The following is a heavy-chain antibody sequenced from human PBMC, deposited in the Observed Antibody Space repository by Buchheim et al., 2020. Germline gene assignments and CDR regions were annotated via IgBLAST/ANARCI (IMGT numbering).Heavy chain of an antibody. CDR1: GLTFSDYA. V-gene: IGHV3-30*04. CDR2: TSSDGNNE. J-gene: IGHJ4*02. CDR3: ASDHGAPDAVDY. D-gene: IGHD4-17*01. Sequence: QVQLVESGGGVVQPGRSLRLSCAAPGLTFSDYAMHWVRQAPGKGLEWVAATSSDGNNEYYADSVKGQFTISRDNSKDTLYLQMNGLRTEDTAVYYCASDHGAPDAVDYWGQGIL.